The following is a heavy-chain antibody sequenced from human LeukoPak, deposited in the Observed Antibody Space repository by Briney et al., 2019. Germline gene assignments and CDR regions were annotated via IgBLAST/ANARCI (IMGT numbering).Heavy chain of an antibody. D-gene: IGHD6-13*01. CDR2: FGPEDGET. CDR3: ATLRRSSWYEDYYFDMDV. Sequence: ASVKVSCKVSGYTLTELSMHWVRQAPGKGLEWMGGFGPEDGETIYAQKSQGGVTMTEDTSTDTAYMELSSLRSEDTAVYYCATLRRSSWYEDYYFDMDVTGKGATVTISS. CDR1: GYTLTELS. J-gene: IGHJ6*03. V-gene: IGHV1-24*01.